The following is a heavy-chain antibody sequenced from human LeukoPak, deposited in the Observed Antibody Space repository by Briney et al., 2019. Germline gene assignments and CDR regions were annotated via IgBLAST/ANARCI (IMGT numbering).Heavy chain of an antibody. D-gene: IGHD3-16*02. CDR1: GFTVSSNY. J-gene: IGHJ3*02. Sequence: GGSLRLSCAASGFTVSSNYMSWVHQAPGKGLEWVSVIYSGGSTYYADSVKGRFTISRDNSKNTLYLQMNSLRAEDTAVYYCARAPEELSDAFDIWGQGTMVTVSS. CDR3: ARAPEELSDAFDI. CDR2: IYSGGST. V-gene: IGHV3-53*01.